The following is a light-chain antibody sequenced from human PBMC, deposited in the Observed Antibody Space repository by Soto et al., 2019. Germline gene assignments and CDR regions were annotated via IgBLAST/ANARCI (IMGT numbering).Light chain of an antibody. Sequence: QSALTQPASLSGSPGQSITISCTGTSSDVGGYNYVSWYQQYPGKAPKLIIYEVSSRPSGVSSRFSASKSGNTASLTISGLQAEDEADYYRSSHTNTETWVFGGGTKVTVL. CDR1: SSDVGGYNY. CDR3: SSHTNTETWV. CDR2: EVS. J-gene: IGLJ3*02. V-gene: IGLV2-14*01.